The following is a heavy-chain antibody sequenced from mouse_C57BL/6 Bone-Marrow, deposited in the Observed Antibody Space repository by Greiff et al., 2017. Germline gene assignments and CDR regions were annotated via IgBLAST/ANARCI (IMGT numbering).Heavy chain of an antibody. Sequence: VQLQQSGAELVRPGASVTLSCKASGYTFTDYEMHWVKQTPVHGLEWIGAIDPETGGTAYNQKFKGKAILTADKSSSTAYMELRSLTSEDSAVYYCTGRAYYGGSNWYFDGWGTGTTVTVSS. CDR2: IDPETGGT. J-gene: IGHJ1*03. D-gene: IGHD1-1*01. V-gene: IGHV1-15*01. CDR1: GYTFTDYE. CDR3: TGRAYYGGSNWYFDG.